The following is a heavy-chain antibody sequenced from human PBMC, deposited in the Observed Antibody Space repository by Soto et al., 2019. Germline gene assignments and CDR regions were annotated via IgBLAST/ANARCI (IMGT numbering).Heavy chain of an antibody. J-gene: IGHJ4*02. CDR2: INHSGST. D-gene: IGHD3-22*01. CDR3: ARVVAYYYDSSGYQPKRYYFDY. V-gene: IGHV4-34*01. CDR1: GGSFSGYY. Sequence: LSLTGAGDGGSFSGYYWSWIRQRPGMGLEWIGEINHSGSTNYNPSLKSRVTISVDTSKNQFSLKLSSVTAADTAVYYCARVVAYYYDSSGYQPKRYYFDYWGQGTLVTVSS.